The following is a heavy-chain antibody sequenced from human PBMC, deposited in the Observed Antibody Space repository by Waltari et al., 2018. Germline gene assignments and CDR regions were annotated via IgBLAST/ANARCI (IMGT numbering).Heavy chain of an antibody. D-gene: IGHD6-13*01. CDR1: GFTVSSNY. CDR2: IYSGGST. V-gene: IGHV3-53*01. Sequence: EVQLVESGGGLIQPGGSLRLSCAASGFTVSSNYMSWVRQAPGKGLEGVSVIYSGGSTYYADSVKGRFTISRDNSKNTLYLQMNSLRAEDTAVYYCAREGSSSPSAGPVVLPHWGQGTLVTVSS. CDR3: AREGSSSPSAGPVVLPH. J-gene: IGHJ1*01.